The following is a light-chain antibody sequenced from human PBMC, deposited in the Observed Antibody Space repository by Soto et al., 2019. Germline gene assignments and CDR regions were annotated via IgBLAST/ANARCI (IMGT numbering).Light chain of an antibody. J-gene: IGKJ4*01. V-gene: IGKV3-20*01. Sequence: EIVLTQSPGTLSLSPGERVTLSCRASQSVTSSYLAWYQQKPGQAPSLLIYGASSRATGIPDRFSGVGSGTDFTLTISRLEPEDFAVYYCQQYGSSPLTFGGGTKVEIK. CDR2: GAS. CDR3: QQYGSSPLT. CDR1: QSVTSSY.